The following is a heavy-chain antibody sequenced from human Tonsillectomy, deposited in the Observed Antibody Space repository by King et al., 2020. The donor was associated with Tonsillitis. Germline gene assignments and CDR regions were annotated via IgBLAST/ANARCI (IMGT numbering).Heavy chain of an antibody. V-gene: IGHV4-59*01. CDR3: ARDASSGNVNSYYFDN. J-gene: IGHJ4*02. D-gene: IGHD3-22*01. CDR1: GGSISTYW. CDR2: VYYSGST. Sequence: QLQESGPGLVKPSETLSLTCTVSGGSISTYWWSWIRQPPGKGLEWIGYVYYSGSTNYNPSLNSRVTIAVDTSKNQFSLKLTSVTAADTAVYYCARDASSGNVNSYYFDNWGQGTLVTVSS.